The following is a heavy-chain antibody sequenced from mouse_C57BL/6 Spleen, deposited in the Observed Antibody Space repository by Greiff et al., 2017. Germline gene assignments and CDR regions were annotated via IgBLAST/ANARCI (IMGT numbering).Heavy chain of an antibody. CDR1: GYTFTDYE. CDR2: IDPETGGT. D-gene: IGHD2-5*01. CDR3: TRKGDSNYALAMGY. V-gene: IGHV1-15*01. J-gene: IGHJ4*01. Sequence: QVHVKQSGAELVRPGASVTLSCKASGYTFTDYEMHWVKQTPVHGLEWIGAIDPETGGTAYNQKFKGKAILTADKSSSTAYMELRSLTSEDSAVYYCTRKGDSNYALAMGYWGQGTSVTVSS.